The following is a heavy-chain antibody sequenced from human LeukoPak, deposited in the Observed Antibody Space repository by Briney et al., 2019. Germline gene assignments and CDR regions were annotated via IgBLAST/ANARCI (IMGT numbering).Heavy chain of an antibody. CDR2: ISYDGSNK. V-gene: IGHV3-30-3*01. Sequence: GGSLRLSCAASGFTFSSYAMHWVRQAPGKGLERVAVISYDGSNKYYADSVKGRFTISRDNSKNTLYLQMNSLRAEDTAVYYCAIPRYNWNYWPVGDYWGQGTLVTVSS. CDR3: AIPRYNWNYWPVGDY. CDR1: GFTFSSYA. J-gene: IGHJ4*02. D-gene: IGHD1-7*01.